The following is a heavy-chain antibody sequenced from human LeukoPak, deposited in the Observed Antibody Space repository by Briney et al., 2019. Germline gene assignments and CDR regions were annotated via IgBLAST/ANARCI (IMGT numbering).Heavy chain of an antibody. V-gene: IGHV1-8*01. D-gene: IGHD3-3*01. CDR3: ARDLETFGNVLRFLEGEWGFDY. J-gene: IGHJ4*02. CDR1: GYTFTSYD. CDR2: MNPNSGAT. Sequence: ASVKVSCKASGYTFTSYDINWLRQATGQGPEWMGWMNPNSGATGYAQKFQGRVTMTRSTSINTAYMELSSLRSEDTAVYYCARDLETFGNVLRFLEGEWGFDYWGQGTLVTVSS.